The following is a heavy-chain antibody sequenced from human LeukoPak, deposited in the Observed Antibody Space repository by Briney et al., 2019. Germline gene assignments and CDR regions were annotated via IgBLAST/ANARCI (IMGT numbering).Heavy chain of an antibody. V-gene: IGHV3-21*01. CDR3: ARDEVAVANFDY. CDR2: ISSSSSYI. D-gene: IGHD6-19*01. Sequence: GGSLRLSCAASGFTFSSYSMNWVRQAPGKGLGWVSSISSSSSYIYYADSVKGRFTISRDNAKNSLYLQMNSLRAEDTAVYYCARDEVAVANFDYWGQGTLVTVSS. CDR1: GFTFSSYS. J-gene: IGHJ4*02.